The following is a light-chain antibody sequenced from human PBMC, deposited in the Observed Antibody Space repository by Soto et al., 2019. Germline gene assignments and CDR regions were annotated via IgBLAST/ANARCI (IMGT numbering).Light chain of an antibody. V-gene: IGLV1-40*01. CDR3: QSYDSSLSGSGV. Sequence: QSVLTPPPSCSCAPGQMVTISCPGSSSNIGAGYDVHWYQQLPGTAPKLLIYGNSNRPSGVPDRFSGSKSGTSASLAITGLQAEDEADYYCQSYDSSLSGSGVFGTGTKVTVL. J-gene: IGLJ1*01. CDR2: GNS. CDR1: SSNIGAGYD.